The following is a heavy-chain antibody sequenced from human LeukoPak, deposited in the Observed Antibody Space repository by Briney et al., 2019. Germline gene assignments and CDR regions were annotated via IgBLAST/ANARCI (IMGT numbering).Heavy chain of an antibody. CDR1: GFTFSNYA. CDR2: ISADGRAT. D-gene: IGHD2-2*01. J-gene: IGHJ4*02. V-gene: IGHV3-23*01. Sequence: GGSLRLSCAASGFTFSNYAMSWVRQAPGKGLEWVSTISADGRATYYADSVKGRFTVSREYSKNTLYLHLNSLRAADTAVYHCAKVGCSTTSCYAGDDYWGQGTLVIISS. CDR3: AKVGCSTTSCYAGDDY.